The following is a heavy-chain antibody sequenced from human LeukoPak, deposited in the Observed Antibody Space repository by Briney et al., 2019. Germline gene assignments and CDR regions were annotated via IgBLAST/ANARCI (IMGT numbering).Heavy chain of an antibody. J-gene: IGHJ6*03. D-gene: IGHD3-10*02. CDR1: GYTFTSYA. CDR2: INTNTGNP. CDR3: ARETGHGIPMSNFRKDYYYYYMDV. V-gene: IGHV7-4-1*02. Sequence: ASVKVSCKASGYTFTSYAVSWVRQAPGQGLEWMGCINTNTGNPTYAQGFTGRFVLSLDTSVSTAYLQISSLKVEDTAVYYCARETGHGIPMSNFRKDYYYYYMDVWGKGTTVTVSS.